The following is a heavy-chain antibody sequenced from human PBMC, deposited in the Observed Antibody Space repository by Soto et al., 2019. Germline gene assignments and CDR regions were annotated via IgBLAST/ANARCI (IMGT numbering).Heavy chain of an antibody. CDR2: IIPILGIA. CDR1: GGTFSSYT. D-gene: IGHD3-10*01. J-gene: IGHJ4*02. CDR3: ARDGGTMVRGVPQY. V-gene: IGHV1-69*08. Sequence: QVQLVQSGAEVKKPGSSVKVSCKASGGTFSSYTISWVRQAPGQGLEWMGRIIPILGIANYAQKFQGRVTITADKSTSTAYMELSSLRSEDTAVYCCARDGGTMVRGVPQYWGQGTLVTVSS.